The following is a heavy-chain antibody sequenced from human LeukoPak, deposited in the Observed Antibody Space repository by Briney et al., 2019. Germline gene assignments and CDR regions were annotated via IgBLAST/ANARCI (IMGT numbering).Heavy chain of an antibody. CDR3: AREDILTGYPDY. J-gene: IGHJ4*02. D-gene: IGHD3-9*01. CDR1: GGSFSGYY. V-gene: IGHV4-34*01. Sequence: SETLSLTCAVYGGSFSGYYWSWIRQPPGKGLEWIGEINHSGSTNYNPSLKSRVTISVDTSKNQFSLKLSSVTAADTAVYYCAREDILTGYPDYCGQGTLVTVSS. CDR2: INHSGST.